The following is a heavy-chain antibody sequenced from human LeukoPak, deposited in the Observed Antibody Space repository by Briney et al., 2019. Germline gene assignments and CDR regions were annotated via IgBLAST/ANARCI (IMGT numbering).Heavy chain of an antibody. J-gene: IGHJ4*02. CDR2: ISGSGGST. CDR3: PKNGIAAASYYFDY. Sequence: GRSLRLSCAPSGFLFSSYGMLWLSQAPGKGLEWVSTISGSGGSTYYADSVKGRRTIPRDNSKNTMDLQMHSLRAEDTAVYYCPKNGIAAASYYFDYWGQGTLVTVSS. D-gene: IGHD6-13*01. V-gene: IGHV3-23*01. CDR1: GFLFSSYG.